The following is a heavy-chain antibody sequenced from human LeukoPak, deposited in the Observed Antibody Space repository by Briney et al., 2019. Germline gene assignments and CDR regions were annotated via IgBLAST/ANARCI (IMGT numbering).Heavy chain of an antibody. CDR3: TRSGFSNGYDY. J-gene: IGHJ4*02. Sequence: GGSLRLSCAASGFTFNRNNMNWVRQAPGKGLVAVSRITPDGTDTAYADSVKGRFTISRDNAKNTLYLEMNSLTAEDTALYYCTRSGFSNGYDYWGQGTLVTVSS. CDR2: ITPDGTDT. D-gene: IGHD2-8*01. CDR1: GFTFNRNN. V-gene: IGHV3-74*03.